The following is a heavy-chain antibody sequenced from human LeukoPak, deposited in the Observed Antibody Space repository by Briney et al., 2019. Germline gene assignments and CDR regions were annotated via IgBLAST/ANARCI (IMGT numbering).Heavy chain of an antibody. CDR2: GT. Sequence: GTNYAQKFQARVTMTRDTSISTAYMELSRLRSDDTAVYYCARVGRGILEWLLSPTNWFDPWGQGTLVTVSS. V-gene: IGHV1-2*02. CDR3: ARVGRGILEWLLSPTNWFDP. D-gene: IGHD3-3*01. J-gene: IGHJ5*02.